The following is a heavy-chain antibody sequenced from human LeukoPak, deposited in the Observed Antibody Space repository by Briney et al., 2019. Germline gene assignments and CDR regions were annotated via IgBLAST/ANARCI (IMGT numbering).Heavy chain of an antibody. CDR3: ARSAGTVTTGFDY. V-gene: IGHV3-48*03. CDR1: GFTFSSYE. CDR2: ISSSGSTI. Sequence: GGSLRLSCAASGFTFSSYEMNWVRQAPGKGLEWVSYISSSGSTIYYADSVKGRFTISRDNAKNSLYLQMNSLRAEDTAVYYCARSAGTVTTGFDYWAREPWSPSPQ. D-gene: IGHD4-17*01. J-gene: IGHJ4*02.